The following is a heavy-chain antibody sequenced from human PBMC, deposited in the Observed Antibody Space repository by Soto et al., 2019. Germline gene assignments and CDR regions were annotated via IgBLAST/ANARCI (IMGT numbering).Heavy chain of an antibody. Sequence: ASVKVSCKASGYTFTSYGISWVRQAPGQGLEWMGWISAYNGSTYYADSVKGRFTISRDSSKNTVFLQMNSLRAEDTAVYYCARDPGGIIIKALDYWGQGTLVTVSS. CDR2: ISAYNGST. CDR3: ARDPGGIIIKALDY. J-gene: IGHJ4*02. D-gene: IGHD3-16*01. V-gene: IGHV1-18*01. CDR1: GYTFTSYG.